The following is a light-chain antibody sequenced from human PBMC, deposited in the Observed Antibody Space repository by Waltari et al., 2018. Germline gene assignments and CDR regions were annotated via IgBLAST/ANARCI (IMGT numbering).Light chain of an antibody. CDR2: SND. Sequence: QSVVTQPPSVSGTPGQRVTISCSGSYYNIGSNPVNWYQQLPETAPKLLIYSNDRRPSGVPDRFSGSKSDTSASLGISGLQSEDEADYYCAAWDDSLNGHMVFGGGTKVTVL. CDR1: YYNIGSNP. CDR3: AAWDDSLNGHMV. J-gene: IGLJ2*01. V-gene: IGLV1-44*01.